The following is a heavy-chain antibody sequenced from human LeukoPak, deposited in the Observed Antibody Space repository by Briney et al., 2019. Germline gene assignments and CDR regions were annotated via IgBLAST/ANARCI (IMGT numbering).Heavy chain of an antibody. J-gene: IGHJ4*02. D-gene: IGHD3-22*01. V-gene: IGHV3-23*01. CDR1: GFTFSSYA. Sequence: GGSLRLSCAASGFTFSSYAMSWVRQAPGKGLEWVSAISGSGGSTYYADSVKGRFTISRDNSKNTLYLQMNSLRAEDTAVYYCAKDHPEPNLYYDNSGYYRVLLDYWGQGTLVTVSS. CDR3: AKDHPEPNLYYDNSGYYRVLLDY. CDR2: ISGSGGST.